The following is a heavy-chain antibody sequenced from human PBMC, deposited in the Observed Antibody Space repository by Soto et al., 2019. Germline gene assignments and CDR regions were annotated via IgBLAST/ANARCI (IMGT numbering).Heavy chain of an antibody. CDR2: IIPIFGTA. CDR3: ARDQRYNWNYARYYYYGMDV. D-gene: IGHD1-7*01. CDR1: GGTFSSYA. V-gene: IGHV1-69*13. J-gene: IGHJ6*02. Sequence: VASVKVSCKASGGTFSSYAISWVRQAPGQGLEWMGGIIPIFGTANYAQKFQGRVTITADESTSTAYMELSSLRSEDTAVYYCARDQRYNWNYARYYYYGMDVWGQGTTVTVSS.